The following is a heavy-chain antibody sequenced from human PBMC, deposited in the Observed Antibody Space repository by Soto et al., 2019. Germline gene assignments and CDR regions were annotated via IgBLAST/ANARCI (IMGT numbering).Heavy chain of an antibody. CDR3: ATNTDVAAPPHWFDP. CDR1: GFTFSRYW. V-gene: IGHV3-74*01. Sequence: PGGPLSRPCAHSGFTFSRYWMHWVRQAPGKGLVWVSRINTDGRSTNHADSVKGRLTISRDNAKNTLYLQMNSLRAEDTAVYYCATNTDVAAPPHWFDPWGQGTLVTVSS. CDR2: INTDGRST. J-gene: IGHJ5*02. D-gene: IGHD6-6*01.